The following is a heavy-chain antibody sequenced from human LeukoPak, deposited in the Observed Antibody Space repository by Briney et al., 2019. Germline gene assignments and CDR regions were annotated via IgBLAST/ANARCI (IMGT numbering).Heavy chain of an antibody. CDR1: GYTFTTHG. CDR2: ISAHNGNT. J-gene: IGHJ2*01. CDR3: ARDGYFDL. V-gene: IGHV1-18*01. Sequence: ASVKVSCKASGYTFTTHGIAWGRQDPGQGLEWMGWISAHNGNTNYAQSLQGRVTMSTDTSTNTAYMELRSLRSDDTAVYYCARDGYFDLWGRGTLVTVSS.